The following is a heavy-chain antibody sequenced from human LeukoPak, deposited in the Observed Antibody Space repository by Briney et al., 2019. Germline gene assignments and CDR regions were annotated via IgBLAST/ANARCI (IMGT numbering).Heavy chain of an antibody. CDR2: ISAYNGNT. J-gene: IGHJ4*02. D-gene: IGHD3-22*01. Sequence: ASVKVSCKASGYTFTSYGISWVRQAPGQGLEWMGWISAYNGNTNYAQKLQGRVTMTTDTSTSTAYMELRSLRSDDTAVYYCARGHYYDSSGYYLYWGQGTLVTASS. CDR3: ARGHYYDSSGYYLY. CDR1: GYTFTSYG. V-gene: IGHV1-18*01.